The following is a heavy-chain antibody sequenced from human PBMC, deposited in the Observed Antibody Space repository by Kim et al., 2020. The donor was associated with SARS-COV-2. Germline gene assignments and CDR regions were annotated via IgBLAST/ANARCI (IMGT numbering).Heavy chain of an antibody. CDR3: GKDFRYGSGSYGGWGYYYFDF. CDR2: ISSNGGST. Sequence: GGSLRLSCSASGFTFSSHAMHWVRQAPGKGLEYVSAISSNGGSTYYADSVKGRFTISRDNSKNTLYLQMSSLRAEDTAVYYCGKDFRYGSGSYGGWGYYYFDFWGQGTLVTVSS. V-gene: IGHV3-64D*06. CDR1: GFTFSSHA. J-gene: IGHJ4*02. D-gene: IGHD3-10*01.